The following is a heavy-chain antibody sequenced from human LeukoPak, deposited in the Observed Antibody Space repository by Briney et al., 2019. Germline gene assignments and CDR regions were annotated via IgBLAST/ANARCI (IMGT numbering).Heavy chain of an antibody. CDR2: INAGNGNT. V-gene: IGHV1-3*01. CDR1: GYTFTSYA. Sequence: ASVKVSCKASGYTFTSYAMHWVRQAPGQRLEWMGWINAGNGNTKYSQKFQGRVTITRDTSASTAYMELSSLRSEDTAVYYCARGQRYDFWSGYYEWFDPWGQGTLVTVSS. D-gene: IGHD3-3*01. CDR3: ARGQRYDFWSGYYEWFDP. J-gene: IGHJ5*02.